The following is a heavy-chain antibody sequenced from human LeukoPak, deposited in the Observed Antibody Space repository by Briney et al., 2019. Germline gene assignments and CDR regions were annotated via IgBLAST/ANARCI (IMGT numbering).Heavy chain of an antibody. Sequence: ASVKVSCKASGYTFIGYSMHWVRQAPGQGLEWMGWIDPDSGDTNYTQKFQGRVAMTRDTSISTVYMELSSLRFDDTAIYFCGRDRGITTPIPGYWGQGTLITVSS. J-gene: IGHJ4*02. V-gene: IGHV1-2*02. D-gene: IGHD3-3*01. CDR2: IDPDSGDT. CDR3: GRDRGITTPIPGY. CDR1: GYTFIGYS.